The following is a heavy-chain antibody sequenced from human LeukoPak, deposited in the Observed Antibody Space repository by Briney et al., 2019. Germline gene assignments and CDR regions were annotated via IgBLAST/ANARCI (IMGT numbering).Heavy chain of an antibody. J-gene: IGHJ4*02. V-gene: IGHV4-4*02. CDR1: SGSIFSSNW. D-gene: IGHD2-2*01. CDR2: IFHSGST. Sequence: PSGTLSLTCAVSSGSIFSSNWWSWVRQPPGKGLEWIGQIFHSGSTSYSPSLKSRVTISVDKSKNQFSLRLTSVTAADTAVYYWARSPTKRVPEDYWGQGTLVTVSS. CDR3: ARSPTKRVPEDY.